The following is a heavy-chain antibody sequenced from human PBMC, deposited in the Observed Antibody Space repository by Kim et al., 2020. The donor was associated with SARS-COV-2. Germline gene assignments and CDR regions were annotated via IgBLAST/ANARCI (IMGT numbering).Heavy chain of an antibody. CDR2: INHSGST. CDR3: ARGKGGATNFYYYYYGMDV. V-gene: IGHV4-34*01. Sequence: SETLSLTCAVYGGSFSGYYWSWIRQPPGKGLEWIGEINHSGSTNYNPSLKSRVTISVDTSKNQFSLKLSSVTAADTAVYYCARGKGGATNFYYYYYGMDV. D-gene: IGHD5-12*01. J-gene: IGHJ6*01. CDR1: GGSFSGYY.